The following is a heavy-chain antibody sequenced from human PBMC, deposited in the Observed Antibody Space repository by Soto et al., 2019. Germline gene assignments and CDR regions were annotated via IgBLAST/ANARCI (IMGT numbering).Heavy chain of an antibody. CDR1: GYTFTSYG. V-gene: IGHV1-18*01. Sequence: QVQLVQSGAEVKKPGASVKVSCKASGYTFTSYGISWVRQAPGQGLEWMGWISAYNGNTNYAQKLQGRVTMTTDTSTSTAYMELSSLRSDDTAVYYCARDWGYYYDSSGYYNWDYFDYWGQGTLVTVSS. CDR2: ISAYNGNT. D-gene: IGHD3-22*01. CDR3: ARDWGYYYDSSGYYNWDYFDY. J-gene: IGHJ4*02.